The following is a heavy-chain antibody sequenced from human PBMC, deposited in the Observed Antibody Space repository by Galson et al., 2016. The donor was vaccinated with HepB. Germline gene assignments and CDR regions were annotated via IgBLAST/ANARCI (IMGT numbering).Heavy chain of an antibody. D-gene: IGHD4-17*01. CDR1: GFTFSSYG. J-gene: IGHJ4*02. CDR2: ILYDASNK. CDR3: AKGVRSVDYGDYMDY. Sequence: SLRLSCAASGFTFSSYGMHWVRQAPGKGLEWVAVILYDASNKYYADSVKGRFTISRDNSKSTLYLQMNSLRAEDTAVYYCAKGVRSVDYGDYMDYWGQGTLVTVSS. V-gene: IGHV3-30*18.